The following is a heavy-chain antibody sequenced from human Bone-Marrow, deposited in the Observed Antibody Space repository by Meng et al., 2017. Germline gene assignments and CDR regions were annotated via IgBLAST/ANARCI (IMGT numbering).Heavy chain of an antibody. D-gene: IGHD3-3*01. V-gene: IGHV3-74*01. CDR1: GFNFGDYQ. CDR3: ARDLGWVLFDY. Sequence: GGSLRLSCGASGFNFGDYQMHWVRQSPGKGLEWISRIVSDGGITNCADSVKGRFTISRDNAKNTLYLQMNSLGADDTAVYYCARDLGWVLFDYWGQGALVTGSS. CDR2: IVSDGGIT. J-gene: IGHJ4*02.